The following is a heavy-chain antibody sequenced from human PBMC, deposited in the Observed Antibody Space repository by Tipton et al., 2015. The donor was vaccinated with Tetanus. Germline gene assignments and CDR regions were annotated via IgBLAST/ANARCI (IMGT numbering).Heavy chain of an antibody. J-gene: IGHJ4*02. Sequence: QSGPEVKKPGSSVKVSCKASGGTFSSYAISWVRQAPGQGLEWMGGIIPIFGTANYAQKFQGRVTITADESTSTAYMELSSLRSEDTAVYYCARGPPTSGYSSSWYMGYWGQGTLGTVSS. CDR1: GGTFSSYA. CDR2: IIPIFGTA. V-gene: IGHV1-69*01. CDR3: ARGPPTSGYSSSWYMGY. D-gene: IGHD6-13*01.